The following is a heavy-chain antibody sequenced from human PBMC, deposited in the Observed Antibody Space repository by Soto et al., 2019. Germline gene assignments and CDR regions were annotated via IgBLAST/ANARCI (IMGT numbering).Heavy chain of an antibody. V-gene: IGHV3-30*18. CDR1: GFTFSNFG. CDR2: VSSDGGIT. J-gene: IGHJ5*02. Sequence: QVQLVESGGGVVQPGRSLRLSCAASGFTFSNFGMSWVRQAPGKGLEWVAVVSSDGGITHYADSVRGRFTISRDNSKNTIYQQMNSLRAEDTAVYYCAKDMGRIAARPRWFDPWGQGTLVTVSS. D-gene: IGHD6-6*01. CDR3: AKDMGRIAARPRWFDP.